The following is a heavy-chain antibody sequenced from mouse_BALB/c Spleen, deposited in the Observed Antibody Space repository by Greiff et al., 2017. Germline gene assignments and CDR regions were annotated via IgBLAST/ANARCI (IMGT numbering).Heavy chain of an antibody. J-gene: IGHJ4*01. CDR3: ARWGDGNYGMDY. CDR1: GYTFTSYT. D-gene: IGHD2-1*01. CDR2: INPSSGYT. Sequence: VQVVESGAELARPGASVKMSCKASGYTFTSYTMHWVQQRPGQGLEWIGYINPSSGYTNYNQKFKDKATLTADKSSSTAYMQLSSLTSEDSAVYYCARWGDGNYGMDYWGQGTSVTVSA. V-gene: IGHV1-4*01.